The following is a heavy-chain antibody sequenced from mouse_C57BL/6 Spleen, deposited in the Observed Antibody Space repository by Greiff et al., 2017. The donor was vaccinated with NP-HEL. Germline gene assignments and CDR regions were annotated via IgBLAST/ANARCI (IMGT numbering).Heavy chain of an antibody. CDR2: IWWDDDK. CDR3: ARHVPHYYGSSYGYFDV. V-gene: IGHV8-8*01. J-gene: IGHJ1*03. D-gene: IGHD1-1*01. Sequence: QVTLKESGPGILQPSQTLSLTCSFSGFSLSTFGMGVGWIRQPSGKGLEWLAHIWWDDDKYYNPALKSRLTISKDTSKNQVFLKIANVDTADTATYYCARHVPHYYGSSYGYFDVWGTGTTVTVSS. CDR1: GFSLSTFGMG.